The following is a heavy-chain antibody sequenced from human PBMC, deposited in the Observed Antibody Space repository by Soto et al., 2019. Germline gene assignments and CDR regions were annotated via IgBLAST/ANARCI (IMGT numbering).Heavy chain of an antibody. CDR1: GFTFSSYW. CDR3: ARDADDYIWGSYRYRGYFDY. V-gene: IGHV3-7*01. D-gene: IGHD3-16*02. Sequence: EVQLVESGGGLVQPGGSLRLSCAASGFTFSSYWMSWVRQAPGKGLEWVANIKQDGSEKYYVDSVKGRFTISRDNAKNSLYLQMNSLRAEDTAVYYCARDADDYIWGSYRYRGYFDYWGQGTLVTVSS. CDR2: IKQDGSEK. J-gene: IGHJ4*02.